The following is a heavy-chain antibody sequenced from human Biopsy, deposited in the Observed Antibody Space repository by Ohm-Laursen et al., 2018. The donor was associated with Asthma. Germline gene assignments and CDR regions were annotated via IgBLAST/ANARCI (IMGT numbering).Heavy chain of an antibody. CDR3: ARCQVGYSSGWSLLLKKIYYSGMDV. CDR1: GGTFSNFA. J-gene: IGHJ6*02. V-gene: IGHV1-69*01. CDR2: INTVFGTT. Sequence: SSVKVSCNAPGGTFSNFAISWVRQAPGQGLEWLGGINTVFGTTNNAQKFQGRVTITADESTSTAYMEVTNLRSEDTAIYYCARCQVGYSSGWSLLLKKIYYSGMDVWGQGAAVTVSS. D-gene: IGHD6-19*01.